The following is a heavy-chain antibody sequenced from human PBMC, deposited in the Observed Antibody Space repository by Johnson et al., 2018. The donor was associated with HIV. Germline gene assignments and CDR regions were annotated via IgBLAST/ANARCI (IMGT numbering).Heavy chain of an antibody. Sequence: EVQLVESGGGLVQPGGSLRLSCAVSGFTFSNHHMTWVRQSPGKGLEWVANINQDGSDRYYVDSVKGRFTISRDNAKNSLYLQMNSLRAEDTAVYYCAKEYSSPYGDYDGDAFDIWGQGTMVTVSS. CDR1: GFTFSNHH. V-gene: IGHV3-7*01. J-gene: IGHJ3*02. CDR2: INQDGSDR. D-gene: IGHD4-17*01. CDR3: AKEYSSPYGDYDGDAFDI.